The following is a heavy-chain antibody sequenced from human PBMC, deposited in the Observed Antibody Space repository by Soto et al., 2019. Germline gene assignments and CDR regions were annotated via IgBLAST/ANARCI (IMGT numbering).Heavy chain of an antibody. J-gene: IGHJ3*02. CDR1: GFTFDDYA. CDR2: ISWNSGSI. V-gene: IGHV3-9*01. D-gene: IGHD3-22*01. CDR3: AKVPYYYDSSGYFWGAFDI. Sequence: VQLVESGGGLVQPGRSLRLSCAASGFTFDDYAMHWVRQAPGKGLEWVSGISWNSGSIGYADSVKGRFTISRDNAKNSLYLQMNSLRAEDTALYYCAKVPYYYDSSGYFWGAFDIWGQGTMVTVSS.